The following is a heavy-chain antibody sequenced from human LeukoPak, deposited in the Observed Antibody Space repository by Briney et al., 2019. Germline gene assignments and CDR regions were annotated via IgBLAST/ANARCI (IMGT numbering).Heavy chain of an antibody. D-gene: IGHD5-24*01. CDR3: ARSKGRDGYALGS. V-gene: IGHV4-30-4*08. CDR2: IYYSGST. J-gene: IGHJ5*02. Sequence: SETLSLTXTVSGGSISSGDYYWSWIRQPPGKGLEWIGYIYYSGSTYYNPSLKSRVTISVDTSKNQFSLKLSSVTAADTAVYYCARSKGRDGYALGSWGQGTLVTVX. CDR1: GGSISSGDYY.